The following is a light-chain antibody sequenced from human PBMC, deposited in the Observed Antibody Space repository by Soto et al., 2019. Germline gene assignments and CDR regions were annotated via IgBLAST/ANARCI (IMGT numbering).Light chain of an antibody. Sequence: DIQLTQSPSFLSASVGDRVTITCRASQGISSYLAWYQQKPGKAPKLLIYAASTLQRGVPSRFSGSGSGTESTLTVGSLQPEDFATYYCQQRNTSGFGPGTKVDIK. J-gene: IGKJ3*01. V-gene: IGKV1-9*01. CDR1: QGISSY. CDR3: QQRNTSG. CDR2: AAS.